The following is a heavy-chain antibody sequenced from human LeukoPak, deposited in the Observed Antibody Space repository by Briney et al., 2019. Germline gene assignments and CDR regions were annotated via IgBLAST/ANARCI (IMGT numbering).Heavy chain of an antibody. Sequence: TSSETLSLTCTVSGGSISSSHYYWGWNRQPPGKGLEWIGSIYYTGSTYYNPSLKSRVTRSVDTSKNKFSLKLRFATAPDTAVYYCAILPATDTYYYDNSGYYRPGVHWGQGTLVTVSS. CDR2: IYYTGST. J-gene: IGHJ4*02. CDR1: GGSISSSHYY. CDR3: AILPATDTYYYDNSGYYRPGVH. V-gene: IGHV4-39*07. D-gene: IGHD3-22*01.